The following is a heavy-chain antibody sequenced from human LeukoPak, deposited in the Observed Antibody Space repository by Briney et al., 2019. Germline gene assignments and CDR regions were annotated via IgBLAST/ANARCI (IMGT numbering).Heavy chain of an antibody. CDR1: GFTFGAYG. Sequence: PGGSLRLSCAASGFTFGAYGMHWVRQAPGKGLEWVAVLWYDGSNKYYADSVKGRFTISRDNSEDTLYLQMSSLRVEDTAVYYCARAHAGILTGYYLDYWGQGTLVTVPS. CDR3: ARAHAGILTGYYLDY. J-gene: IGHJ4*02. V-gene: IGHV3-33*01. D-gene: IGHD3-9*01. CDR2: LWYDGSNK.